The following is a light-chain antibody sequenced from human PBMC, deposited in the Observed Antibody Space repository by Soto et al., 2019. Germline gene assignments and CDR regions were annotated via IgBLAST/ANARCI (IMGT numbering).Light chain of an antibody. CDR1: QGITSF. CDR2: AAS. Sequence: DIQMTQSPSSLSASVGDRVTITCWASQGITSFLAWYQQKPGKVPKLLISAASTLQSGVPSRFSGSGSGTDFTLTMTSLQPEDVATYYCQKYSSVITFGQGTRLEIK. V-gene: IGKV1-27*01. J-gene: IGKJ5*01. CDR3: QKYSSVIT.